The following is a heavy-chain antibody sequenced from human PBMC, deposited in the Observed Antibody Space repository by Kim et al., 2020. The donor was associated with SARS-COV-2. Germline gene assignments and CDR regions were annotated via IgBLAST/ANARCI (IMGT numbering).Heavy chain of an antibody. D-gene: IGHD3-10*01. J-gene: IGHJ6*02. CDR1: GGSISSSSYY. Sequence: SETLSLTCTVSGGSISSSSYYWGWIRQPPGKGLEWIGSIYYSGSTYYNPSLKSRVTISVDTSKNQFSLKLSSVTAADTAVYYCARHTGSYHQSYYYYGMDVWGQGTTVTVSS. V-gene: IGHV4-39*01. CDR2: IYYSGST. CDR3: ARHTGSYHQSYYYYGMDV.